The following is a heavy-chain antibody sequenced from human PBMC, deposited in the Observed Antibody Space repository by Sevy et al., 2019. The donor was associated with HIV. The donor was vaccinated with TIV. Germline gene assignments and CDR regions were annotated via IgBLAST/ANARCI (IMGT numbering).Heavy chain of an antibody. D-gene: IGHD2-21*01. J-gene: IGHJ4*02. CDR2: IQYDGSNK. CDR1: GFSYSSYG. Sequence: GGSLRLSCAASGFSYSSYGMHWVRQAPGKGLEWVAYIQYDGSNKDYADSVKGRFTISRDNSKNTLDLQMNSLRVEDTAVYYCVKEGGGEGGDHWGQGTRSPSPQ. CDR3: VKEGGGEGGDH. V-gene: IGHV3-30*02.